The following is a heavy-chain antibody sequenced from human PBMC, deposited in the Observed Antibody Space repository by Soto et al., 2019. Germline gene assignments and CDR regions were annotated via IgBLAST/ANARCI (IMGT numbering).Heavy chain of an antibody. CDR2: IYYSGST. J-gene: IGHJ6*02. CDR3: ERDLGGDCYSFACGMVV. Sequence: PSETLSLTCTVSGGSISSGGYYWSWIRQHPGKGLEWIGYIYYSGSTYYNPSLKSRVTISVDTSKNQFSLKLSSVTAADTAVYYCERDLGGDCYSFACGMVVCGQGTTVTVSS. V-gene: IGHV4-31*03. CDR1: GGSISSGGYY. D-gene: IGHD2-21*02.